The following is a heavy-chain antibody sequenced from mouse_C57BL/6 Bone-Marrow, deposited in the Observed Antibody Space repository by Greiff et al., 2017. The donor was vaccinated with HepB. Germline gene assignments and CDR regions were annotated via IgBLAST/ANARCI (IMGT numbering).Heavy chain of an antibody. CDR2: IYPGGGYT. CDR1: GYTFTNYW. D-gene: IGHD2-4*01. Sequence: QVQLKQSGAELVRPGTSVKMSCKASGYTFTNYWIGWAKQRPGHGLEWIGDIYPGGGYTNYNEKFKGKATLTADKSSSTAYMQFSSLTSEDSAIYYCARRDDYDGEGFAYWGQGTLVTVSA. J-gene: IGHJ3*01. V-gene: IGHV1-63*01. CDR3: ARRDDYDGEGFAY.